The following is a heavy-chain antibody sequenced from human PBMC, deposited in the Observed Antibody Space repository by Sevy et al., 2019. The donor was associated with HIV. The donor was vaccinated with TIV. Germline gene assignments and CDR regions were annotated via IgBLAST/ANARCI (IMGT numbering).Heavy chain of an antibody. CDR2: FGTGGNK. CDR3: ARVTWYNRTFDF. D-gene: IGHD1-20*01. V-gene: IGHV3-13*01. J-gene: IGHJ4*02. Sequence: GGSLRLSCAASGFTLSNYDMHWVRHSTGKGLEWVSAFGTGGNKFYAESAGSRLSIFTEDSKSSLYLQMNSLRAGDTAVYYCARVTWYNRTFDFWGQGTLVTVSS. CDR1: GFTLSNYD.